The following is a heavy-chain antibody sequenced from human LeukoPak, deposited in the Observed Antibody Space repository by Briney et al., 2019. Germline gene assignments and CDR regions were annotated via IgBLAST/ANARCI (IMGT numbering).Heavy chain of an antibody. V-gene: IGHV4-39*07. J-gene: IGHJ4*02. CDR2: IYYSGST. D-gene: IGHD5-24*01. CDR1: GGSISSSSYY. CDR3: ARWDPMATSDY. Sequence: SETLSLTCTVSGGSISSSSYYWGWIRQPPGKGLEWIGSIYYSGSTYYNPSLKSRVTISVDTSKNQFSRKLSSVTAADTAVYYCARWDPMATSDYWGQGTLVTVSS.